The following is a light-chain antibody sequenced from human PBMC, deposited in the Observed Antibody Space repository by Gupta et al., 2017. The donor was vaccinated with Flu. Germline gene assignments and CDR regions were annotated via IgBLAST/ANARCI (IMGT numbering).Light chain of an antibody. CDR3: SSYAPSDSLGVV. CDR2: DGN. Sequence: QSALTQPASVSGSPGQSITISCAGPNMNFGAHNLVSWYQQRPGRAPQLLIYDGNKRPSGASNRFSCSPSCDTASPTISALQAEDDGDYYCSSYAPSDSLGVVFGGGTKLTVL. J-gene: IGLJ2*01. CDR1: NMNFGAHNL. V-gene: IGLV2-23*01.